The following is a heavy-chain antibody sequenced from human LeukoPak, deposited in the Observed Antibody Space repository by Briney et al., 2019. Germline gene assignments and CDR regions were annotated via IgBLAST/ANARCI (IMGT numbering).Heavy chain of an antibody. V-gene: IGHV4-34*01. Sequence: SETLSLTCAVYGGSFSGYYWSWVRQPPGKGLEWIGEINDSGSTNYNPSLKSRVTISVDTSKNQFSLKLSSVTAADTAVYYCARGRDIVVVPAARIGFDYWGQGTLVTVSS. CDR1: GGSFSGYY. CDR3: ARGRDIVVVPAARIGFDY. CDR2: INDSGST. D-gene: IGHD2-2*01. J-gene: IGHJ4*02.